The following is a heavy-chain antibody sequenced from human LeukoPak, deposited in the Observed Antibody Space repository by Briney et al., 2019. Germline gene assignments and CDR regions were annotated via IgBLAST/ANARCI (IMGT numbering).Heavy chain of an antibody. CDR3: ARKRSFDL. J-gene: IGHJ4*02. V-gene: IGHV4-59*02. CDR1: GDSVSSYY. D-gene: IGHD3-9*01. CDR2: IYYSESA. Sequence: SETLSLTCTVSGDSVSSYYWSWIRQPPGKRLEWIGCIYYSESATYNPSLKSRVTISLDTSKNQFFLKLSSVTAADTAVYYCARKRSFDLWGQGTQVTVSS.